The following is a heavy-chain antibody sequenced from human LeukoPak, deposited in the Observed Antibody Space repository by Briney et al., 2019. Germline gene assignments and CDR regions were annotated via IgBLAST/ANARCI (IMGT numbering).Heavy chain of an antibody. Sequence: SETLSLTCTVSGGSISSYYWSWIRQPPGKGLEWIGYIYYSGSTNYNPPLKSRVTISVDTSKNQFSLKLSSVTAADTAVYYCARVHTGYSSGWYPYFDYWGQGTLDTVSS. CDR1: GGSISSYY. J-gene: IGHJ4*02. CDR3: ARVHTGYSSGWYPYFDY. V-gene: IGHV4-59*01. D-gene: IGHD6-19*01. CDR2: IYYSGST.